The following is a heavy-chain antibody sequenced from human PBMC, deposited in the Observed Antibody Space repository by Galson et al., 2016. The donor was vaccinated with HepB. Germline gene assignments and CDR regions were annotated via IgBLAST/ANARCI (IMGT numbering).Heavy chain of an antibody. J-gene: IGHJ4*02. CDR2: INSDGSST. CDR3: AKTKRSLEWYGAYDV. D-gene: IGHD3-3*01. V-gene: IGHV3-74*01. Sequence: SLRLSCAASGFSINTYWMHWVRQAPGKGLVWVSRINSDGSSTNYADSVKGRFTISRDNAKNTLYLQMNSLRAEDTAVYFCAKTKRSLEWYGAYDVWGQGTLVTVSS. CDR1: GFSINTYW.